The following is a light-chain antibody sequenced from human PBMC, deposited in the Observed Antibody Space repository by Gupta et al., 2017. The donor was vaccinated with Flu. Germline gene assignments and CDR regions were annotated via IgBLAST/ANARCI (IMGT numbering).Light chain of an antibody. CDR1: SSDVGGYNY. Sequence: QSALTQPASVSGSPGQSITLSCTGTSSDVGGYNYVSWYQRHPGKAHNLMIYEVSNRPAGVSNRFSGSKSGNTASLTISGLEAEDEADYYCSSYTSSSTYVFGTGTKVTVL. CDR2: EVS. J-gene: IGLJ1*01. V-gene: IGLV2-14*01. CDR3: SSYTSSSTYV.